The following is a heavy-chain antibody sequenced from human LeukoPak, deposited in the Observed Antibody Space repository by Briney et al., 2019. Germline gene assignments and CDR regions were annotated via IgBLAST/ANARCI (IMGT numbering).Heavy chain of an antibody. CDR2: INRDGSVK. CDR3: AREKKGYRSVPPYDYYYGMDV. Sequence: GGSLRLSCAVSGFTFSNYWVTWVRQTPGKGLEFVANINRDGSVKNYVDSVKGRFTISRDNAKNSLYLQMNSLRAEDTAVYYCAREKKGYRSVPPYDYYYGMDVWGQGTTVTVSS. J-gene: IGHJ6*02. V-gene: IGHV3-7*01. D-gene: IGHD5-12*01. CDR1: GFTFSNYW.